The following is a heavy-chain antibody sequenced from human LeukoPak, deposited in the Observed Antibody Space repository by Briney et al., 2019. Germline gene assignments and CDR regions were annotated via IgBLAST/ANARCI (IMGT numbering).Heavy chain of an antibody. J-gene: IGHJ4*02. D-gene: IGHD1-20*01. Sequence: ASVKVSCKVSGYTLTELSMHWVRQAPGKGLEWMGGFDPEDGETIYAQKFQGRVTMTKDTSTDTAYMELSSLRSEDTAVYYCATEGYNWNDALDYWGQGTLVTVSS. CDR3: ATEGYNWNDALDY. V-gene: IGHV1-24*01. CDR2: FDPEDGET. CDR1: GYTLTELS.